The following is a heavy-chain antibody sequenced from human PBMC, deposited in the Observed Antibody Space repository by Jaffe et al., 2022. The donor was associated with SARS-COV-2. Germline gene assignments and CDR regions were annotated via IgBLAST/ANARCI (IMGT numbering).Heavy chain of an antibody. CDR1: GFIFSIYG. CDR2: ILHDGSLK. Sequence: QVQLVESGGGVVQPGRSLRLSCAASGFIFSIYGMHWVRQAPGKGLEWVAAILHDGSLKYYADSVKGRFTISRDNSKNTLYLQMNSLRPDDTAVYFCAKPVPGDPPQAIDYWGQGTLVTVSS. V-gene: IGHV3-30*18. D-gene: IGHD2-21*01. J-gene: IGHJ4*02. CDR3: AKPVPGDPPQAIDY.